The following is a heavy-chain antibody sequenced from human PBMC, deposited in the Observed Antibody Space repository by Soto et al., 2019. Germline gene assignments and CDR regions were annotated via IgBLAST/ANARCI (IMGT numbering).Heavy chain of an antibody. CDR2: ISSSSRYI. V-gene: IGHV3-21*01. CDR3: ARNTPFDY. J-gene: IGHJ4*02. CDR1: GFTFSSYS. D-gene: IGHD2-2*02. Sequence: PGGSLRLSCAASGFTFSSYSMNWVRQAPGKGLKWVSSISSSSRYIYYADSVKGRFPISRANAKNSLYLQMNSLRAGDTAVYYCARNTPFDYWGQGTLVTVSS.